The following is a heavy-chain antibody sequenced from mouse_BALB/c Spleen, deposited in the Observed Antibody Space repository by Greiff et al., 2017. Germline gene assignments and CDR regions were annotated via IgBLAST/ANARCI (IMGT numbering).Heavy chain of an antibody. CDR2: ISNGGGST. V-gene: IGHV5-12-2*01. Sequence: EVKLVESGGGLVQPGGSLKLSCAASGFTFSSYTMSWVRQTPEKRLEWVAYISNGGGSTYYPDTVKGRFTISRDNAKNTLYLQMSSLKSEDTAMYCCARHQAPYWYFDVWGAGTTVTVAS. CDR1: GFTFSSYT. CDR3: ARHQAPYWYFDV. J-gene: IGHJ1*01.